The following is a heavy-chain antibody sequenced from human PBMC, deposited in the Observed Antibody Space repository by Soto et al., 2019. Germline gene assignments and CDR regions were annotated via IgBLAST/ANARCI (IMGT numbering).Heavy chain of an antibody. CDR2: IYTSGST. J-gene: IGHJ5*02. CDR3: ARAPEGDWNYGWFDP. D-gene: IGHD1-7*01. V-gene: IGHV4-4*07. Sequence: QVQLQESCPGLVKPSETLSLTCTVSGGSISSYYWSWVRQPAGKGLEFIGRIYTSGSTNYHPALVIRVTKSVDTSRYLFALRLSSVTAADTAVYYCARAPEGDWNYGWFDPWGQGTLVTVS. CDR1: GGSISSYY.